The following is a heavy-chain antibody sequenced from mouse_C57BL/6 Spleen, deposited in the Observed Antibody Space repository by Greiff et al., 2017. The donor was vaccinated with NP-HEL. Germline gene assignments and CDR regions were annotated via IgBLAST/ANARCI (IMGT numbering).Heavy chain of an antibody. V-gene: IGHV1-50*01. CDR1: GYTFTSYW. D-gene: IGHD1-2*01. J-gene: IGHJ2*01. Sequence: QVQLQQSGAELVKPGASVKLSCKASGYTFTSYWMQWVKQRPGQGLEWIGEIDPADSNTKYNPKFKGKATLTVDTSYITAYMQLSSLTSEDSAVYYCARGYFASFDYWGQGTTLTVSS. CDR3: ARGYFASFDY. CDR2: IDPADSNT.